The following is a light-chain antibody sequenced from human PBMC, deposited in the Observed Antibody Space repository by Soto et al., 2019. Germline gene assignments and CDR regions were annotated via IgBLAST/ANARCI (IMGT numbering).Light chain of an antibody. J-gene: IGLJ2*01. V-gene: IGLV1-44*01. CDR2: ANN. CDR1: TSNIGNNN. CDR3: AAWDDSLNGVI. Sequence: QYVLTQPPSASGTPGLRVTISCSGGTSNIGNNNVNWYQHLPGTAPKLLIYANNQRPSGVPDRFSASKSGTSASLAISGLQSEDEAYYYCAAWDDSLNGVIFGGGTKLTVL.